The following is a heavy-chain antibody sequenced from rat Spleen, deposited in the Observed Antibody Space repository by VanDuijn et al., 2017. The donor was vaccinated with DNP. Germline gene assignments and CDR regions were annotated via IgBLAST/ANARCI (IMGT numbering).Heavy chain of an antibody. V-gene: IGHV5-31*01. CDR1: GFTFNNYW. D-gene: IGHD4-2*01. CDR3: TTILGPPMDA. J-gene: IGHJ4*01. Sequence: EVQLVESGGGLVQPGRSLKLSCAASGFTFNNYWMTWIRQVPGKGLDWVASISSSGGNTYYPDSVKGRFTISRDNAKSNLYLQMDSLRSEDAATYYCTTILGPPMDAWGQGTSVTVSS. CDR2: ISSSGGNT.